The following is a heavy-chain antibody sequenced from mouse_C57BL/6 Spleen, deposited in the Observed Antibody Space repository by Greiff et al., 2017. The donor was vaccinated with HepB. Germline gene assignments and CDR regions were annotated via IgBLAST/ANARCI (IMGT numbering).Heavy chain of an antibody. CDR3: AWSGYAYAMDY. CDR2: ISSGSSTI. D-gene: IGHD2-2*01. V-gene: IGHV5-17*01. CDR1: GFTFSDYG. Sequence: EVQVVESGGGLVKPGGSLKLSCAASGFTFSDYGMHWVRQAPEKGLEWVAYISSGSSTIYYADTVKGRFTISRDNAKNTLFLQMTSLRSEDTAMYYCAWSGYAYAMDYWGQGTSVTVSS. J-gene: IGHJ4*01.